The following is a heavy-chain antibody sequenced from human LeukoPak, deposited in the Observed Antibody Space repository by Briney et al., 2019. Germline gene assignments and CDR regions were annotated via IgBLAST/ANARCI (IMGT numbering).Heavy chain of an antibody. CDR3: AMRRGITMVRGVTTDY. D-gene: IGHD3-10*01. CDR2: IKQDGSEK. Sequence: GGSLRLSCAASGFTFSSYWMSWVRQAPGKGLEWVANIKQDGSEKYYVDSVKGRFTISRDNAKNSLYLQMNSLRAEDTAVYYCAMRRGITMVRGVTTDYWGQGTLVTVSS. J-gene: IGHJ4*02. CDR1: GFTFSSYW. V-gene: IGHV3-7*03.